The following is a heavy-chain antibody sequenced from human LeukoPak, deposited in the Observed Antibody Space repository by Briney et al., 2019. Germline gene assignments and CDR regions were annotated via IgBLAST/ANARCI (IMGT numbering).Heavy chain of an antibody. V-gene: IGHV5-51*01. Sequence: GEPLKISCKGSGYSFTSYLIGWVRQMPGKGLEWQGIISPGDSDTRYSPSFQGQVTISADKSISTAYLQWSSLKASDTAMYYCARVGPPDRYCSGGSCYSPPFDYWGQGTLVTVSS. CDR1: GYSFTSYL. CDR3: ARVGPPDRYCSGGSCYSPPFDY. D-gene: IGHD2-15*01. J-gene: IGHJ4*02. CDR2: ISPGDSDT.